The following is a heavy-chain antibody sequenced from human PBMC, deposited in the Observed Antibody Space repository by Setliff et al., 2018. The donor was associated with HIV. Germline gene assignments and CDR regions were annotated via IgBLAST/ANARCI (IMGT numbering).Heavy chain of an antibody. CDR1: GGSISSHY. Sequence: SETLSLTCTVSGGSISSHYWSWIRQPPGKGLEWIGSIYTNGRTNYNPPLKSRVTISVDPSKNQFSLKLSSVTATDTAMYYCASANWNYLGYWFDPWGQGTLVTSPQ. V-gene: IGHV4-4*08. D-gene: IGHD1-7*01. CDR2: IYTNGRT. J-gene: IGHJ5*02. CDR3: ASANWNYLGYWFDP.